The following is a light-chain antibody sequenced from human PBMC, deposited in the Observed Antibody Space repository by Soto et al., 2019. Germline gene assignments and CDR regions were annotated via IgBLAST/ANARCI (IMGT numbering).Light chain of an antibody. Sequence: QSVLTQSPSASASLGASVKLTCTLSSGHSNYAIAWHQQQSEKGPRYLMKLNSDGSHSKGDGIPDRFSGSSSGAERYLTISSLQSEDEAHYYCQTWGSGIVVFGGGTEGTVL. J-gene: IGLJ2*01. V-gene: IGLV4-69*01. CDR2: LNSDGSH. CDR1: SGHSNYA. CDR3: QTWGSGIVV.